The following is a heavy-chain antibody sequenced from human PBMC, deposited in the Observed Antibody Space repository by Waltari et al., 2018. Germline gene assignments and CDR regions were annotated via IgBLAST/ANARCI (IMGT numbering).Heavy chain of an antibody. D-gene: IGHD1-26*01. CDR1: EFSVFVYE. CDR3: ARDGPMYSTHDGFDV. J-gene: IGHJ3*01. Sequence: DVELVESGGGLVQPGGSLRLSCAASEFSVFVYEMNWVRQAPGKGLDWISYTTSGQTTYYADFVRGRFTVSKDRATNSLYLHMNSLRVEDTALYYCARDGPMYSTHDGFDVWGQGAMVTVSS. V-gene: IGHV3-48*03. CDR2: TTSGQTT.